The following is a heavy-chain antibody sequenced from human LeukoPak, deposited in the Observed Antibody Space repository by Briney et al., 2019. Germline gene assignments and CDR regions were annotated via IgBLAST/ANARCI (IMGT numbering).Heavy chain of an antibody. CDR3: ARSSGYYSSLFYMHV. J-gene: IGHJ6*03. D-gene: IGHD3-22*01. V-gene: IGHV1-18*04. CDR2: ISAYNGNT. CDR1: GYTFTSYY. Sequence: ASVKVSCKASGYTFTSYYMHWVRQAPGQGLEWMGWISAYNGNTNYAQKLQGRVTMTTDTSTSTAYMELSSLRSEDTAVYYCARSSGYYSSLFYMHVWGKGTTVTVSS.